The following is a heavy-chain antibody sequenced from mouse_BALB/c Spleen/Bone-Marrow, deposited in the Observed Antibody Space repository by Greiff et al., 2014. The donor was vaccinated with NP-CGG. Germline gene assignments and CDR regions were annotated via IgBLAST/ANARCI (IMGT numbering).Heavy chain of an antibody. Sequence: EVQLQQSGAELVKPGASVKLSCTASGFNIKDTYMHWVKQRPEQGLEWIGRIDPANGNTKYDPKFQGKATITADTSSNTAYLQLSSLTSEDTAVYYCAYGSSYDYFDYWGQGTTLKVSS. D-gene: IGHD1-1*01. CDR3: AYGSSYDYFDY. J-gene: IGHJ2*01. CDR2: IDPANGNT. V-gene: IGHV14-3*02. CDR1: GFNIKDTY.